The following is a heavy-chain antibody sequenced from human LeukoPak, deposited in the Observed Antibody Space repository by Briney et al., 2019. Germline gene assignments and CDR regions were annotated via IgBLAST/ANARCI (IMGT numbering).Heavy chain of an antibody. CDR3: AKAARYFDWLPYFDS. CDR2: ISGDGGST. V-gene: IGHV3-43*02. D-gene: IGHD3-9*01. J-gene: IGHJ4*02. Sequence: QSGGSLRLSCAASGFTFDDYAMHWVRQTPGKGLEWVSLISGDGGSTDYADSVRGRFTVSRDNSKNSLYLQMNSLGTGDTAFYFCAKAARYFDWLPYFDSWGQGTLVTVSS. CDR1: GFTFDDYA.